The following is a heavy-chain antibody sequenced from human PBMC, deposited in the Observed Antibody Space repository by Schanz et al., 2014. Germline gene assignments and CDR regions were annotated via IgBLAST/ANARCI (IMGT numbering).Heavy chain of an antibody. J-gene: IGHJ4*02. CDR1: GYTFTSYY. CDR3: ARDGEAAAGCDY. Sequence: QVQLVQSGAEVKKPGASVKVSCKASGYTFTSYYMHWVRQAPGQGLEWMGIINPSGDSTSYAQKFQGRVTMTRDTSTSTVYMELSSLRSEDTAVYYCARDGEAAAGCDYWGQGTLXTVSS. D-gene: IGHD6-13*01. V-gene: IGHV1-46*03. CDR2: INPSGDST.